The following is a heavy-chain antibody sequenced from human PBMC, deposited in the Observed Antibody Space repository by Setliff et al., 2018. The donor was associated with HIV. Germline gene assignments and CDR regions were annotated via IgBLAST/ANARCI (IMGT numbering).Heavy chain of an antibody. J-gene: IGHJ4*02. Sequence: SETLSLTCAVYGGSFNDYYWTWIRQPPGKGLEWIGEIDHSGNIKYHASLKSRVTISKDTSKNQISLKLRSVTAADTAVYYCARGGLGVVGAIDYWSQGTLVTVSS. CDR1: GGSFNDYY. CDR2: IDHSGNI. V-gene: IGHV4-34*01. D-gene: IGHD2-15*01. CDR3: ARGGLGVVGAIDY.